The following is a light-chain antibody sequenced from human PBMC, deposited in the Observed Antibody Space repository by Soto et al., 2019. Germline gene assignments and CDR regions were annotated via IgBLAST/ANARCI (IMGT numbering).Light chain of an antibody. CDR2: NAS. CDR1: QSVSTS. V-gene: IGKV3-11*01. Sequence: EIVLTQSPATLSLSPGEGATLSCRASQSVSTSLASYQQKPGQAPRLLIYNASNRATGIPARFSGSGSGTDFTLTISSLEPEDFAVYYCQQRTCWLITFGQGTRLEIK. J-gene: IGKJ5*01. CDR3: QQRTCWLIT.